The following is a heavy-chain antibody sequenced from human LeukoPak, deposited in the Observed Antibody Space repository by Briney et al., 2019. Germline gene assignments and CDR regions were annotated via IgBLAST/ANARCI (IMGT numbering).Heavy chain of an antibody. D-gene: IGHD5-18*01. V-gene: IGHV4-59*01. CDR1: GGSISSYY. CDR3: ASGYSYRFDY. Sequence: SETLSLTCTVSGGSISSYYWSWIRQPPGKGLEWMGYIYYSGSTNYNPSLKSRVTISVDTSRNQFSLKLSSVTAADTAVYYCASGYSYRFDYWGQGTLVTVSS. J-gene: IGHJ4*02. CDR2: IYYSGST.